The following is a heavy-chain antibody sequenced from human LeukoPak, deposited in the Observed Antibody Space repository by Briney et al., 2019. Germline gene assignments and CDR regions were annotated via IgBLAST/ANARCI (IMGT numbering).Heavy chain of an antibody. D-gene: IGHD3/OR15-3a*01. CDR2: INPSGNST. V-gene: IGHV1-46*01. Sequence: GASVKVSCKASGYTFTRYYIHCVRQAPGQGLEWMGIINPSGNSTSYAQKFQGRVTMTRDTSTSTVYMELSSLRSEDTAVYYCAREGTVSFDYWGQGTLVTASS. CDR3: AREGTVSFDY. CDR1: GYTFTRYY. J-gene: IGHJ4*02.